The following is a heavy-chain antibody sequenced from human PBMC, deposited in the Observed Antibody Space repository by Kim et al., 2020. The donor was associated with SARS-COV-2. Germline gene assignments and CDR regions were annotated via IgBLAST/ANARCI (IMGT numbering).Heavy chain of an antibody. CDR3: ARANIPDVNRVDP. CDR2: INPNSDGT. V-gene: IGHV1-2*02. CDR1: GYTFTAYY. J-gene: IGHJ5*02. Sequence: ASVKVSCKTSGYTFTAYYMHWGRLAPGQRLEWMGWINPNSDGTIYAQKFQGRVTLTRDTSISTAYMELSRLRSDDTAVYYCARANIPDVNRVDPWGQGTL.